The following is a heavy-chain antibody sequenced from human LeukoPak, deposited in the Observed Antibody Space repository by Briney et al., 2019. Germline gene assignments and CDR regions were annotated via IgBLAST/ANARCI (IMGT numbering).Heavy chain of an antibody. CDR3: ARGPSHDYGDYGYIDY. CDR1: GFTFSSYS. D-gene: IGHD4-17*01. J-gene: IGHJ4*02. CDR2: ISSSSSYI. V-gene: IGHV3-21*01. Sequence: GGSLRLSCAASGFTFSSYSMNWVRQAPGKGLEWVSSISSSSSYIYYADSVKGRFTISRDNAKNSLYLQMNSLRAEDTAVYYCARGPSHDYGDYGYIDYWGQGTLVTVSS.